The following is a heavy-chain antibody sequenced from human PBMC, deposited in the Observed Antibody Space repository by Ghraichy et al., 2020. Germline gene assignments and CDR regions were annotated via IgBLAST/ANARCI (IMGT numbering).Heavy chain of an antibody. CDR1: GGSISSSSYY. Sequence: SETLSLTCTVSGGSISSSSYYWGWIRQPPGKGLEWIGSIYYSGSTYYNPSLKSRVTISVDTSKNQFSLKLSSVTAADTAVYYCARHPYYDYIWGSYLGYWGQGTLVTVSS. D-gene: IGHD3-16*02. CDR2: IYYSGST. CDR3: ARHPYYDYIWGSYLGY. J-gene: IGHJ4*02. V-gene: IGHV4-39*01.